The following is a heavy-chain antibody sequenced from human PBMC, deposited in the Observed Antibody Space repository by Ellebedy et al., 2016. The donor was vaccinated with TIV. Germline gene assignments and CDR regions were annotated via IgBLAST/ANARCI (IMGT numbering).Heavy chain of an antibody. D-gene: IGHD3-10*01. CDR2: IKQDGSEK. J-gene: IGHJ4*02. V-gene: IGHV3-7*01. Sequence: GESLKISCAASGISLSRYWMHWVRQAPGKGLEWVANIKQDGSEKYYVDSVKGRFTISRDNAKNSLYLQMNSLRAEDTAVYFCGRAIGSGSCYWGQGTLVTVSS. CDR3: GRAIGSGSCY. CDR1: GISLSRYW.